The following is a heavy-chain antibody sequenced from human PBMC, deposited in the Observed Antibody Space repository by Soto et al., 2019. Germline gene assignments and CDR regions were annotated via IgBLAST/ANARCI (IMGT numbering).Heavy chain of an antibody. D-gene: IGHD6-6*01. V-gene: IGHV3-33*02. J-gene: IGHJ6*02. CDR2: IWYDGKNK. CDR1: GLSISNYG. Sequence: PGGSLRLSCIGSGLSISNYGMHWVRQGPGKGLEWVAIIWYDGKNKYYADAVKGRFTISRDSSTNTLFLEMKSLTVEDTALYYCVRVEYMDKRVRYGMDVWGQGTTVTVSS. CDR3: VRVEYMDKRVRYGMDV.